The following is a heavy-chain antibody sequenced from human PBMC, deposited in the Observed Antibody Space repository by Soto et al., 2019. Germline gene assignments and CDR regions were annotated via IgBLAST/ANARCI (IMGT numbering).Heavy chain of an antibody. D-gene: IGHD1-26*01. CDR1: GGSISSGGYY. CDR2: IYHSGYT. Sequence: SETLSLTCTVSGGSISSGGYYWTWIRQHPGKGLEWIAYIYHSGYTFYNPSLKSLVTMSVDTSKNQFSLKLRSVTAADTAVYYCAKWEGLGSDYYYYAMDVWGQGTTVTVSS. CDR3: AKWEGLGSDYYYYAMDV. V-gene: IGHV4-31*01. J-gene: IGHJ6*02.